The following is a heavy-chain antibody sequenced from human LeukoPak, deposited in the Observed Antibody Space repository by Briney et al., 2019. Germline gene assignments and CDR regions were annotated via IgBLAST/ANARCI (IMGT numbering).Heavy chain of an antibody. CDR1: GFTFSSYA. J-gene: IGHJ5*02. CDR2: ISGGGDRT. CDR3: AKGDGINHYQWFDP. D-gene: IGHD2-2*01. Sequence: GGSLRLSCSASGFTFSSYAMHWVRQAPGKGLEWVSGISGGGDRTYYADSVKGRFAISRDNSKSTLYLQMNSLRVEDTALYYCAKGDGINHYQWFDPWGPGTQVTVSS. V-gene: IGHV3-23*01.